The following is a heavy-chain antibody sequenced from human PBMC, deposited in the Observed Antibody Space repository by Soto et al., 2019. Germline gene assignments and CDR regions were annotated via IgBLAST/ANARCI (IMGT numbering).Heavy chain of an antibody. D-gene: IGHD3-9*01. V-gene: IGHV5-51*01. CDR3: ATGGLYYEIVTGAESGAFDI. CDR1: GYSFTSYW. Sequence: PGESLKISCKGSGYSFTSYWIGWVRQMPGKGLEWMGIIYPGDSDTRYSPSFQGQVTISADKSISTAYLQWSSLTASDTAMYYCATGGLYYEIVTGAESGAFDIWGQGTMVTVS. CDR2: IYPGDSDT. J-gene: IGHJ3*02.